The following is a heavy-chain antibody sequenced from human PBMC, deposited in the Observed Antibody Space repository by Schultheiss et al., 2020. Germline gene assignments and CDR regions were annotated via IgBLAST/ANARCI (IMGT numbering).Heavy chain of an antibody. CDR2: IYYSGST. Sequence: SETLSVTCTVSGGSISSSSYYWGWIRQPPGKGLEWIGSIYYSGSTYYNPSLKSRVTISVDTSKNQFSLKLSSVTAADTAVYYCARGQQLVGSFGYWGQGTLVTVSS. D-gene: IGHD6-13*01. V-gene: IGHV4-39*01. CDR1: GGSISSSSYY. J-gene: IGHJ4*02. CDR3: ARGQQLVGSFGY.